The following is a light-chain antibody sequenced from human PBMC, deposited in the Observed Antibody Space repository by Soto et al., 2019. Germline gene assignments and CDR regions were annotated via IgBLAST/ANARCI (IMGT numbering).Light chain of an antibody. CDR3: RQYDSEST. Sequence: DIQMLQTPATLPATIGIRVPITCRASQTISNWLAWYQQKPGKAPKVLIHDASRLESGVPSRFSGSGSGTEFTLTINNLQPDDFAIYYCRQYDSESTVGQGTKVDIK. J-gene: IGKJ1*01. V-gene: IGKV1-5*01. CDR2: DAS. CDR1: QTISNW.